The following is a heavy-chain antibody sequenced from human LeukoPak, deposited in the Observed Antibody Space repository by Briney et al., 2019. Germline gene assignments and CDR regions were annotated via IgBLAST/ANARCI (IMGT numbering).Heavy chain of an antibody. Sequence: GGSLRLSCAASGFTFSSYGMHWVRQAPGKGLEWVAVISYDGSNKYYADSVKGRFTISRDNSKNTLYLQMNSLRAEDTAVYYGARAGYYYGSDYWGQGTLVTVSS. CDR3: ARAGYYYGSDY. V-gene: IGHV3-30*03. D-gene: IGHD3-10*01. J-gene: IGHJ4*02. CDR2: ISYDGSNK. CDR1: GFTFSSYG.